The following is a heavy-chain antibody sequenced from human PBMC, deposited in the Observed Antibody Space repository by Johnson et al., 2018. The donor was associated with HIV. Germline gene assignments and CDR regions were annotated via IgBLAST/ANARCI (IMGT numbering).Heavy chain of an antibody. V-gene: IGHV3-11*04. J-gene: IGHJ3*02. Sequence: QVQLVESGGGLVKPGGSLRVSCAASGFTFSDYSMSWIRQAPGKGLEWVSYIRSSGSTIYYADSVKGRFTISRDNAKNSLYLQMNSLRAEDTAVYYCTTDIDMGSSRPYDAFDIWGQGTMVTVSS. CDR2: IRSSGSTI. CDR1: GFTFSDYS. CDR3: TTDIDMGSSRPYDAFDI. D-gene: IGHD6-13*01.